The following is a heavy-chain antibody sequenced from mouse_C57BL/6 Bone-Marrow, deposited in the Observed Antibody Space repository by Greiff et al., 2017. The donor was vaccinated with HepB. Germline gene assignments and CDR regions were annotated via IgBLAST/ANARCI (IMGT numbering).Heavy chain of an antibody. D-gene: IGHD2-3*01. CDR1: GYAFTNYL. V-gene: IGHV1-54*01. J-gene: IGHJ1*03. CDR2: INPGSGGT. CDR3: ARGGWLLRYWYFDV. Sequence: QVQLKQSGAELVRPGTSVKVSCKASGYAFTNYLIEWVKQRPGQGLEWIGVINPGSGGTNYNEKFKGKATLTADKSSSTAYMQLSSRTSEDSAVYFGARGGWLLRYWYFDVWGTGTTVTVSS.